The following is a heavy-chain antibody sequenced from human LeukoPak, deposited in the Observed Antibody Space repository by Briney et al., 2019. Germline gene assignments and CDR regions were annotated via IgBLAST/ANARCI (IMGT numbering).Heavy chain of an antibody. V-gene: IGHV3-48*01. CDR1: GFPLSSYS. Sequence: PGGSLRLSCAASGFPLSSYSINWVRQAPGKGLEWVSYISSSGSAIYYVDSVKGRFTVSRDNAKNSLFLQMNSPRAEDTAVYYLVRVKGSFFDYWGQGALVTVSS. J-gene: IGHJ4*02. CDR2: ISSSGSAI. CDR3: VRVKGSFFDY. D-gene: IGHD2-15*01.